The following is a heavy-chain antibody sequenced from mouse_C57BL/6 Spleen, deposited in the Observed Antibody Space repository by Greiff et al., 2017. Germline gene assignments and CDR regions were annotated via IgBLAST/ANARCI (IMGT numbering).Heavy chain of an antibody. CDR3: ARKPSDGYYPYAMDY. CDR1: GFSLTSYG. Sequence: QVQLKESGPGLVQPSQSLSITCTVSGFSLTSYGVHWVRQSPGKGLEWLGVIWSGGSTDYNAAFISRLSISKDNSKSQVFFKMNSLQADDTAIYYCARKPSDGYYPYAMDYWGQGTSVTVSS. J-gene: IGHJ4*01. V-gene: IGHV2-2*01. CDR2: IWSGGST. D-gene: IGHD2-3*01.